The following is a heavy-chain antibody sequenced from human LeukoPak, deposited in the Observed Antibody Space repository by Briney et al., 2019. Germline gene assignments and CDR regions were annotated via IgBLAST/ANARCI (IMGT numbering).Heavy chain of an antibody. Sequence: SETLSLTCTVSGGSISSYYWSWLRQPPGKGLEWIGYIYYSGGTNYNPSLKSRVTISVDTSKNQFSLKLSSVTAADTAVYYCATKYSSSWYDAFDIWGQGTMVTVSS. V-gene: IGHV4-59*08. D-gene: IGHD6-13*01. CDR2: IYYSGGT. CDR1: GGSISSYY. CDR3: ATKYSSSWYDAFDI. J-gene: IGHJ3*02.